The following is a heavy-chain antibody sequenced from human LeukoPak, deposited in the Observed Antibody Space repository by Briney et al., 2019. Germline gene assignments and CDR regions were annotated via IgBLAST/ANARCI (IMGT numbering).Heavy chain of an antibody. Sequence: GGSLRLSCAASGFTFDDYAMHWVRQAPGKGLEWVSGISWNSGSIGYADSVKGRFTISRDNAKNSLYLQMNSLRAEDTALYYCAKDKVWVATLYYFDYWGQGTLVTVSS. CDR2: ISWNSGSI. CDR3: AKDKVWVATLYYFDY. V-gene: IGHV3-9*01. CDR1: GFTFDDYA. D-gene: IGHD5-12*01. J-gene: IGHJ4*02.